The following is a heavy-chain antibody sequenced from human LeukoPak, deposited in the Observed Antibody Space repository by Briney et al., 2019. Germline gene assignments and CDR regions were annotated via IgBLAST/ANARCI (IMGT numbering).Heavy chain of an antibody. CDR1: GGSISTSNW. J-gene: IGHJ4*02. CDR2: VYHSGST. Sequence: SETLSLTCTVSGGSISTSNWWSWVRQPPGKGLEWIGEVYHSGSTTYNSSLKSRLTMSIDKSKNHFSLNLSSVTAADTAIYYCAREFNYYDSTGYYLHYFEYWGQGTLVTVSS. D-gene: IGHD3-22*01. V-gene: IGHV4-4*02. CDR3: AREFNYYDSTGYYLHYFEY.